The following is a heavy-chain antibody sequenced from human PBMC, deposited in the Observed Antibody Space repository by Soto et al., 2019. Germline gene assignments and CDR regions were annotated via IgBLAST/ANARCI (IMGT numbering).Heavy chain of an antibody. Sequence: EVQLVASGGGLVQPGRSLRLSCAASGFTFDDYAMHWVRQVPGKGLEWVSGINWNSGSIGYGDSVKGRFAISRDNAKNSLHLQMNGLSAEDTAFYYCVKDESINWYSGHFRHWGQGTLVTVSS. D-gene: IGHD6-13*01. J-gene: IGHJ1*01. V-gene: IGHV3-9*01. CDR3: VKDESINWYSGHFRH. CDR1: GFTFDDYA. CDR2: INWNSGSI.